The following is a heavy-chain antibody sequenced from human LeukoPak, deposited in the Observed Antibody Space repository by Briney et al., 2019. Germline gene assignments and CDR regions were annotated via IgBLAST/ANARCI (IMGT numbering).Heavy chain of an antibody. Sequence: GESLKISCKGSGYSLTSYWIGWVRQMPGKGLEWMGIIYPGDSDTRYSPSFQGQVTISADKSISTAYLQWSSLKASDTAMYYCARYRDIVVVPARMYYFDYWGQGTLVTVSS. J-gene: IGHJ4*02. D-gene: IGHD2-2*01. CDR1: GYSLTSYW. CDR3: ARYRDIVVVPARMYYFDY. CDR2: IYPGDSDT. V-gene: IGHV5-51*01.